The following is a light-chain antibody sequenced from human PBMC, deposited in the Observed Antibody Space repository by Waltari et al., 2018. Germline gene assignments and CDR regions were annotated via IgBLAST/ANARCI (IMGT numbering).Light chain of an antibody. CDR3: SSHTSTVPHV. CDR2: EVS. Sequence: QSALTQPASVSGSPGQSVSISCTGTSNDVGGYGYVSWYQQFPGKAPKLMIYEVSYRPSAVSSRFSGSKSGNTASLTISGLQAEDEAVYYCSSHTSTVPHVFGTGTKVTVV. CDR1: SNDVGGYGY. V-gene: IGLV2-14*01. J-gene: IGLJ1*01.